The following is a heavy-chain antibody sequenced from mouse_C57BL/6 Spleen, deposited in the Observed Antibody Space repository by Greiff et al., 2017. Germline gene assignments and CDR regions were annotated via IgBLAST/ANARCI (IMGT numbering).Heavy chain of an antibody. V-gene: IGHV1-69*01. CDR3: ARQRYYGSSHYWYFDV. D-gene: IGHD1-1*01. Sequence: QVQLQQPGAELVMPGASVKLSCKASGYTFTSYWMHWVKQRPGQGLEWIGEIDPSDSYTNYNQKFKGKSTLTVDKSSSTAYMQLSSLTSEDSAVYYCARQRYYGSSHYWYFDVWGTGTTVTVSS. CDR2: IDPSDSYT. CDR1: GYTFTSYW. J-gene: IGHJ1*03.